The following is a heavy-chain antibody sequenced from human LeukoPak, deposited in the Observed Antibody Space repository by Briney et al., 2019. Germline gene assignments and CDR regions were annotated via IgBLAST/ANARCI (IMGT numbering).Heavy chain of an antibody. Sequence: GGSLRLSCAASGFTFRTYGIHWVRQAPGKGLEWVSLIYSGGSTYSADSVKGRFTISRDNSKNTLHLQMNSLRVEDTAVYYCARDTDYYGSGRHGYFDHWGQGTLVTVSS. V-gene: IGHV3-66*01. CDR1: GFTFRTYG. CDR3: ARDTDYYGSGRHGYFDH. CDR2: IYSGGST. J-gene: IGHJ1*01. D-gene: IGHD3-10*01.